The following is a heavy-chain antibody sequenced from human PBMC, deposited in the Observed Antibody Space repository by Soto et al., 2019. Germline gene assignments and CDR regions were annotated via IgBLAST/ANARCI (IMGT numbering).Heavy chain of an antibody. CDR2: IKQDGSEK. CDR1: GFTFSSYW. J-gene: IGHJ6*02. CDR3: ARDPIQLWPRDYYGMDV. Sequence: GGSLRLSCAASGFTFSSYWMSWVRQAPGKGLEWVANIKQDGSEKYYVDSVKGRFTISRDNAKNSLYLQMNSLRAEDTAVYYCARDPIQLWPRDYYGMDVWGQGTTVTVSS. V-gene: IGHV3-7*01. D-gene: IGHD5-18*01.